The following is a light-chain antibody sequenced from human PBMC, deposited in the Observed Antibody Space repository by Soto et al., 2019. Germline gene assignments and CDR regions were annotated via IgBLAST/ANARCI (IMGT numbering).Light chain of an antibody. V-gene: IGKV1-39*01. CDR2: GAA. Sequence: DIQMTQSPSSLSASLGDTVTITCRASQTITNYLNWYQQKPGQAPDLLIYGAANLQSGVPSRFSGSGSGTDFTLTLSGLQTEDFATYHCPQTSNTPPLTFGQGTKLEIK. CDR1: QTITNY. CDR3: PQTSNTPPLT. J-gene: IGKJ2*01.